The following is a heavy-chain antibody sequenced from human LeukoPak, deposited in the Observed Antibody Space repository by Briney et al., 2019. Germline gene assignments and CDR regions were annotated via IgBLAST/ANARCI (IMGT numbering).Heavy chain of an antibody. V-gene: IGHV3-74*01. CDR3: ARDNGENYHTAFDY. D-gene: IGHD2-8*01. CDR2: IHGDGRTT. Sequence: GGSLRLSCAASGFTFSSYWIHWVRQVPGKGLVWVSRIHGDGRTTTYADSVKGRFTISRDNAKNTLYLQMNSLRAEDTAVYYCARDNGENYHTAFDYWGQGTLVTVPS. J-gene: IGHJ4*02. CDR1: GFTFSSYW.